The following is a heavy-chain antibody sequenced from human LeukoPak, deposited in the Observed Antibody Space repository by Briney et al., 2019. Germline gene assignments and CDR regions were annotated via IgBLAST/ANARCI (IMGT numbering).Heavy chain of an antibody. Sequence: SETLSLTCAVYGGSFSGYYWSWIRQPPGKGLEWIGEINHSGSTNYNPSLKSRVTISVDTSKNQFSLKLSSVTAADPAVYYCARGRLWGDYWGQGTLVTVSS. CDR2: INHSGST. CDR3: ARGRLWGDY. J-gene: IGHJ4*02. V-gene: IGHV4-34*01. CDR1: GGSFSGYY. D-gene: IGHD5-18*01.